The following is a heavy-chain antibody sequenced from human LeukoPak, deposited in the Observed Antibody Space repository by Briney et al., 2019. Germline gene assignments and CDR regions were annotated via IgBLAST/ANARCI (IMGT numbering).Heavy chain of an antibody. V-gene: IGHV4-59*08. CDR2: IYYSGST. CDR3: ASYSSSRYGGAFDY. J-gene: IGHJ4*02. D-gene: IGHD6-13*01. CDR1: GGSISSYY. Sequence: SETLSLTCTVSGGSISSYYWSWIRQPPGEGLEWIGYIYYSGSTNYNPSLKSRVTISVDTSKNQFSLKLSSVTAADTAVYYCASYSSSRYGGAFDYWGQGTLVTVSS.